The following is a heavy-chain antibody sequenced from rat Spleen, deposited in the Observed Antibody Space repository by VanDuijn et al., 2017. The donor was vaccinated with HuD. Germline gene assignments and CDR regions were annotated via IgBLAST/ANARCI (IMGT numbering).Heavy chain of an antibody. CDR2: IWAGGGT. Sequence: QVQLKESGPGLVQPSETLSLTCTVSGFSQTTYSVSWVRQPPGKSLVWMGTIWAGGGTNYNSAVKSRLSISKDTSKSQVFLEMNNLQTEDTATYYCAREPPLAYYFDYWGQGVMVTVSS. CDR1: GFSQTTYS. D-gene: IGHD3-1*01. J-gene: IGHJ2*01. V-gene: IGHV2-15*01. CDR3: AREPPLAYYFDY.